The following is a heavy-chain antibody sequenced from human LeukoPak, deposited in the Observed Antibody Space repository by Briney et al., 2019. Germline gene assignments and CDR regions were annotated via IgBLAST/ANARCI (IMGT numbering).Heavy chain of an antibody. D-gene: IGHD3-22*01. CDR2: MNPNSGNT. J-gene: IGHJ3*02. V-gene: IGHV1-8*03. CDR3: ARGLLTGYYDSSGYYRITGAFDI. Sequence: ASVKVSCKASGYTFTSYDINWVRQATGQGLEWIGWMNPNSGNTGYAQKFQGRVTITRNTSISTAYMELSSLRSEDTAVYYCARGLLTGYYDSSGYYRITGAFDIWGQGTMVTVSS. CDR1: GYTFTSYD.